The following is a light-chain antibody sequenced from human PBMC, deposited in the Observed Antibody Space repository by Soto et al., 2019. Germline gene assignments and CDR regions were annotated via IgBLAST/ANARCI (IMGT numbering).Light chain of an antibody. CDR3: HQYNKFPTRT. CDR2: DQX. J-gene: IGKJ4*02. V-gene: IGKV3-20*01. Sequence: ILLTQSPGTLPLSNGERATLPXRPSLSFSPSSLAWYQPRPGHSTRIXXXDQXNRATGIPARFSGSGSGKEFTLTLSSLNSEEFSVYYCHQYNKFPTRTFGGGTKVDI. CDR1: LSFSPSS.